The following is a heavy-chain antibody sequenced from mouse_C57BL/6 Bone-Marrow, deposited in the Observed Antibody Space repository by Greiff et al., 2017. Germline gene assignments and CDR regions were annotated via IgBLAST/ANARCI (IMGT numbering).Heavy chain of an antibody. CDR2: IHPNSGST. D-gene: IGHD1-1*01. J-gene: IGHJ2*01. CDR1: GYTFTSYW. V-gene: IGHV1-64*01. Sequence: QVQLQQSGAELVKPGASVKLSCKASGYTFTSYWMHWVKQRPGKGLEWIGKIHPNSGSTTYNEKFKDKATLTVDKSSSTAYMQLSSLTSEDSAVYDCAKGVLRYWGQGTALTVSS. CDR3: AKGVLRY.